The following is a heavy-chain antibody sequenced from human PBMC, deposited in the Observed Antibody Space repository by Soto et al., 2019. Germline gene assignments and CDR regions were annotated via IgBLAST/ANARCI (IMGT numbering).Heavy chain of an antibody. V-gene: IGHV1-69*01. CDR3: ASMGPLRYFDWLFDY. CDR2: IIPIFGTA. J-gene: IGHJ4*02. CDR1: GGTFSSYA. D-gene: IGHD3-9*01. Sequence: QVQLVQSGAEVKKPGSSVKVSCKASGGTFSSYAISWVRQAPGQGLEWMGGIIPIFGTANYAQKFQGRVTVTADESTSTAYMELSSLRSEDTAVYYCASMGPLRYFDWLFDYWGQGTLVTVSS.